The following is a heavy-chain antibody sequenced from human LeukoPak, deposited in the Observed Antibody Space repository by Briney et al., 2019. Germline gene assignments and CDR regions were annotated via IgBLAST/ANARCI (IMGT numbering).Heavy chain of an antibody. V-gene: IGHV1-2*02. CDR3: ARGPFRTAMASRDFDY. J-gene: IGHJ4*02. CDR1: GYTFTGYY. D-gene: IGHD5-18*01. Sequence: ASVKVSCKASGYTFTGYYMHWVRQAPGQGLEWMGWINPNSGGTNYAQKFQGRATMTRDTSISTAYMELSRLRSDDTAVYYCARGPFRTAMASRDFDYWGQGTLVTVSS. CDR2: INPNSGGT.